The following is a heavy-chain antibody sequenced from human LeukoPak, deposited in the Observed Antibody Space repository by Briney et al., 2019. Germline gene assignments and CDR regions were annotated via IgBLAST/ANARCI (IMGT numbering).Heavy chain of an antibody. V-gene: IGHV3-21*01. CDR2: ISSSSSYI. CDR3: SRERTPTTGYYYMDV. Sequence: GGSLRLSCAASGFTFSSYSMNWVRQAPGKGLEWVSSISSSSSYIYYADSVKGRFTISRDNAKNSLYLQMNSLRAEDTAVYYFSRERTPTTGYYYMDVWGKGTTVTISS. D-gene: IGHD4-11*01. J-gene: IGHJ6*03. CDR1: GFTFSSYS.